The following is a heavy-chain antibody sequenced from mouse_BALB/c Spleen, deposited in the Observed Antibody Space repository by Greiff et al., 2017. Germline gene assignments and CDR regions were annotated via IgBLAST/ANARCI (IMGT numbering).Heavy chain of an antibody. J-gene: IGHJ3*01. V-gene: IGHV5-6-5*01. D-gene: IGHD2-4*01. CDR3: ARGYYYDYDWFAY. CDR1: GFTFSSYA. CDR2: ISSGGST. Sequence: DGKLVESGGGLVKPGGSLKLSCAASGFTFSSYAMSWVRQTPEKRLEWVASISSGGSTYYPDSVKGRFTISRDNARNILYLQMSSLRSEDTAMYYCARGYYYDYDWFAYWGQGTLVTVSA.